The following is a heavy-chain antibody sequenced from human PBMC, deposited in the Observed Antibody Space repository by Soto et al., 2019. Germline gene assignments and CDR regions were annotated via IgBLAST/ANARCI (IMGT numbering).Heavy chain of an antibody. V-gene: IGHV4-30-2*01. J-gene: IGHJ4*02. CDR3: ARVGSFLTGRPFDY. Sequence: PSETLSLTRAVSGGSISSGGYSWSWIRQPPGKGLEWIGYIYHSGSTYYNPSLKSRVTISVDRSKSQFSLKLSSVTAADTAVYYCARVGSFLTGRPFDYWGQGTLVTVSS. D-gene: IGHD3-9*01. CDR2: IYHSGST. CDR1: GGSISSGGYS.